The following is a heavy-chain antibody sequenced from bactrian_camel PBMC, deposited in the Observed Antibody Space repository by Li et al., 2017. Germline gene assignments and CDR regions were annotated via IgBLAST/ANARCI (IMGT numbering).Heavy chain of an antibody. CDR2: ITSDGAT. V-gene: IGHV3S53*01. Sequence: HVQLVESGGGTVRAGGSLKLSCVVSGYIFSTCGMGWWRQVPGKGREFVSTITSDGATNYADSVKGRFTISQDNDKNTMSLQMNSLQTDDTAVYYCAACPFPGQTTAWHYEGQGTQVTVSS. CDR1: GYIFSTCG. J-gene: IGHJ4*01. D-gene: IGHD5*01.